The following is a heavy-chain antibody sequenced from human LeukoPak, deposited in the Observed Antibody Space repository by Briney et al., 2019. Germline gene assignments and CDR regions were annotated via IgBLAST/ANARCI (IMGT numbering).Heavy chain of an antibody. J-gene: IGHJ4*02. V-gene: IGHV4-59*08. D-gene: IGHD6-6*01. CDR1: GSSISSYY. CDR2: IYYSGST. Sequence: SETLSLTCTVSGSSISSYYWSWIRQPPGKGLEWIGYIYYSGSTNYNPSLKSRVTISVDTSKNQFSLKLSSVTAADTAVYYCARGGSGSSSYFDYWGQGTLVTVSS. CDR3: ARGGSGSSSYFDY.